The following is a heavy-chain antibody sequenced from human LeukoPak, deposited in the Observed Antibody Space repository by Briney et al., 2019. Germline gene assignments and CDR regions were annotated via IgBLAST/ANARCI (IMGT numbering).Heavy chain of an antibody. CDR1: GGTFSNYA. V-gene: IGHV1-69*13. J-gene: IGHJ5*02. CDR2: IIPIFGTA. CDR3: ARLINSGYDNRGWFDP. D-gene: IGHD5-12*01. Sequence: SVKVSCKASGGTFSNYAISWVRQAPGQGLECMGGIIPIFGTANYAQKFQGRITITADESTSAAYMEMNSLRSEDTAVYYCARLINSGYDNRGWFDPWGQGTLVTVSS.